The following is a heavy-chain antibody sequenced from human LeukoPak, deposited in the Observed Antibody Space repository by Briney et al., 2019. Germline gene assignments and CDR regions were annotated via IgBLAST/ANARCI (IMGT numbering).Heavy chain of an antibody. CDR1: GYTFTGYY. Sequence: ASVKVSCKASGYTFTGYYMHWVRQAPGQGLEWMGWINPNSGGTNYAQKFQGRVTITADKSTSTAYMELSSLRSEDTAVYYCASTTTYYGGNSGGLFDYWGQGTLVTVSS. J-gene: IGHJ4*02. CDR3: ASTTTYYGGNSGGLFDY. CDR2: INPNSGGT. D-gene: IGHD4-23*01. V-gene: IGHV1-2*02.